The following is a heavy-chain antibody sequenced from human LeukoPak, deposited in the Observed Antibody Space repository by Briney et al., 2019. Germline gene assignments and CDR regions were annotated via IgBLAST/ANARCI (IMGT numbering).Heavy chain of an antibody. CDR1: GLTFSNYG. V-gene: IGHV3-30*18. CDR3: AKETYLSLDY. Sequence: GGSLRLSCEASGLTFSNYGMHWVRQAPGRGLEWVVLISYDGSNKYYADSVKGRFTISRDNSKNTLYLQMNSLRAEDTAVYYCAKETYLSLDYWGQGTLVTVSS. CDR2: ISYDGSNK. D-gene: IGHD2/OR15-2a*01. J-gene: IGHJ4*02.